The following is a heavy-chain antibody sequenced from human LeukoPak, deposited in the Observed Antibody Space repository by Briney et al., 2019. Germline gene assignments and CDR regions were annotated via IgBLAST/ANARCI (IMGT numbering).Heavy chain of an antibody. J-gene: IGHJ4*02. CDR1: GFTFSSYG. V-gene: IGHV3-30*18. CDR3: AKDDESGPFDY. CDR2: ISYDGSNK. D-gene: IGHD1-26*01. Sequence: GGSLRLSCAASGFTFSSYGMHWVRQAPGKGLEWVAVISYDGSNKYYADSVKGRFTISRDNSKNTLYLQMNSLRAEDTVVYYCAKDDESGPFDYWGQGTLVTVSS.